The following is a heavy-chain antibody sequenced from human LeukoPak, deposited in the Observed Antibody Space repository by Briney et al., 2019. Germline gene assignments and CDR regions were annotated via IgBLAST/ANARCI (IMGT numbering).Heavy chain of an antibody. Sequence: SETLSLTCTVSGVSISSYYWSWIRQPPGKGLEWIGYIYYSGSTNYNPSLKSRVTISVDTSKNQFSLKLSSVTAADTAVYYCARGGHAFWSGPIDYWGQGTLVTVSS. CDR3: ARGGHAFWSGPIDY. J-gene: IGHJ4*02. V-gene: IGHV4-59*12. CDR1: GVSISSYY. CDR2: IYYSGST. D-gene: IGHD3-3*01.